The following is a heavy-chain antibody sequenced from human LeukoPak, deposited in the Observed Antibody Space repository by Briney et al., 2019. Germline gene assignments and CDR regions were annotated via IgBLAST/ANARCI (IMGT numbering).Heavy chain of an antibody. CDR3: ARGDYFASGSYSDS. CDR2: ISSSSSYI. V-gene: IGHV3-21*01. Sequence: GGSLRLSCAASGFTFSSYAMTWVRQAPGKGLEWVSSISSSSSYIYYADSVKGRFTISRDNAKNSLFLHMNSLRAEDTAVYYCARGDYFASGSYSDSWGQGILVTVSS. J-gene: IGHJ4*02. CDR1: GFTFSSYA. D-gene: IGHD3-10*01.